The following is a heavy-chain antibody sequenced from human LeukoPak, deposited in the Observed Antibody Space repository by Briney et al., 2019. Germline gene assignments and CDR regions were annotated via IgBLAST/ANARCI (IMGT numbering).Heavy chain of an antibody. D-gene: IGHD3-22*01. J-gene: IGHJ3*02. CDR3: AKCYYDSSGYYFGAFDI. CDR2: ISGSGGST. Sequence: GGSLRLSCAASGFTFSSYAMSWVRQAPGKGLEWVAPISGSGGSTDYADSVKGRFTISRDNSKNTLYLQMSSLRAEDTAVYYCAKCYYDSSGYYFGAFDIWGPGTMVTVSS. CDR1: GFTFSSYA. V-gene: IGHV3-23*01.